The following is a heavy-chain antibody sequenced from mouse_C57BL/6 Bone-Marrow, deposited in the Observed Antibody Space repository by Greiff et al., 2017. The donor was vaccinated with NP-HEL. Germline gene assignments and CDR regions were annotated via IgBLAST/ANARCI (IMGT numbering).Heavy chain of an antibody. CDR3: AREGRWFPFAY. J-gene: IGHJ3*01. CDR1: GYTFTSYW. D-gene: IGHD2-3*01. V-gene: IGHV1-59*01. Sequence: QVQLQQPGAELVRPGPSVKLSCKASGYTFTSYWMHWVKQRPGQGLEWIGVIDPSDSYTNYNQKFKGKATLTVDTSSSTAYMQLSSLTSEDSAVYYCAREGRWFPFAYWGQGTLVTVSA. CDR2: IDPSDSYT.